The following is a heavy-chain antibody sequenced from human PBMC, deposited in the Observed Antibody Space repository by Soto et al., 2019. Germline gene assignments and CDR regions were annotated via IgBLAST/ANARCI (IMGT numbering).Heavy chain of an antibody. CDR1: GGTFSRHA. V-gene: IGHV1-69*01. CDR3: ARQFESDSGGHYYAY. CDR2: IIPMFGTA. Sequence: QVQLVQSGAEVKKPGSSVKVSCKASGGTFSRHAISWVRQAPGQGLEWMGGIIPMFGTANYAEKFQGRLSIRADEWTTTVYMQLSSLRCEDTAVYYCARQFESDSGGHYYAYWGQGTLVTVS. D-gene: IGHD1-26*01. J-gene: IGHJ4*02.